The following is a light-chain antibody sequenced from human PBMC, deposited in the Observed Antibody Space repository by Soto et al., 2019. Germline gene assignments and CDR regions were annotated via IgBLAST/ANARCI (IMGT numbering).Light chain of an antibody. Sequence: ETGLTQSPGTLSLSPGERATLSCRASQSVSSNYLAWYQQKPGQAPRLLIYGASSRATGIPDRFSGSGSGTDFTLTISRLEPEDFAVYYCQQYGSSPWTFGQGTKVDI. J-gene: IGKJ1*01. CDR3: QQYGSSPWT. CDR1: QSVSSNY. CDR2: GAS. V-gene: IGKV3-20*01.